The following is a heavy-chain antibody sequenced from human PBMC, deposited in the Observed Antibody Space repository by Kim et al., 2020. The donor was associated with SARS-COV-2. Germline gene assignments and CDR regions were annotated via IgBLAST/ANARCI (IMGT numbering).Heavy chain of an antibody. D-gene: IGHD2-15*01. J-gene: IGHJ3*02. V-gene: IGHV3-48*03. Sequence: GGSLRLSCAASGFTFSNCEMNWVRQAPGKGLEWVSFIGRGGNTKYYADAVKGRFTISRDNAKNSLYLQMNSLTVEDTAVYYCARGGKWSAAFDIWGQGTMVTVSS. CDR3: ARGGKWSAAFDI. CDR2: IGRGGNTK. CDR1: GFTFSNCE.